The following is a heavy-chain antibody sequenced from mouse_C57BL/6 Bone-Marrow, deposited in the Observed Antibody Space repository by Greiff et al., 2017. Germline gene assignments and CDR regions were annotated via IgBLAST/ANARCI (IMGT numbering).Heavy chain of an antibody. J-gene: IGHJ3*01. CDR3: TDWEGAY. V-gene: IGHV14-4*01. Sequence: EVQLQQSGAELVRPGASVKLSCTASGFNFKDDYMHWVKQRPEQGLEWIGWIDPENGDTEYASKFQGKATITADTSSNTAYLQLSSLTSEDTAVDYCTDWEGAYWGQGTLVTVSA. D-gene: IGHD4-1*01. CDR1: GFNFKDDY. CDR2: IDPENGDT.